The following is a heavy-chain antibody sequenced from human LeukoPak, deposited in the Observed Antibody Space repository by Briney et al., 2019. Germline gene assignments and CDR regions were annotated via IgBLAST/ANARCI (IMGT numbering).Heavy chain of an antibody. D-gene: IGHD6-19*01. J-gene: IGHJ4*02. V-gene: IGHV3-23*01. CDR2: ISGSGGST. CDR3: AKDQGRGYSSGWYEWDYFDY. Sequence: GESLRLSCAASGFTFSSYAMSWVRQAPGKGLEWVSAISGSGGSTYYADSVKGRFTISRDNSKNTLYLQMNSLRAEDTAVYYCAKDQGRGYSSGWYEWDYFDYWGQGTLVTVSS. CDR1: GFTFSSYA.